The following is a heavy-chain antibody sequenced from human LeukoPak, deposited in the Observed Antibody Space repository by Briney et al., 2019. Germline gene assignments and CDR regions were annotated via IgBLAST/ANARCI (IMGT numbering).Heavy chain of an antibody. D-gene: IGHD1-26*01. CDR3: ARAQMGAPTDY. J-gene: IGHJ4*02. Sequence: GGSLRLSCAVSGITLSNYGMSWVRQAPGKGLEWVAGISDGGGSRNYADSVKGRFTISRDIAKNTLYLQMNSLRAEDAAVYYCARAQMGAPTDYWGQGTLVTVSS. CDR2: ISDGGGSR. V-gene: IGHV3-23*01. CDR1: GITLSNYG.